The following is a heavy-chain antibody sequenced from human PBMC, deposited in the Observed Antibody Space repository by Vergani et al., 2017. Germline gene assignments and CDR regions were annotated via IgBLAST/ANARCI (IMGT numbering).Heavy chain of an antibody. CDR3: ARAIKGSSGPHYFDY. CDR1: GGSISSGDYY. J-gene: IGHJ4*02. D-gene: IGHD6-19*01. CDR2: IYYSGST. V-gene: IGHV4-30-4*08. Sequence: QVQLQESGPGLVKPSQTLSLTCTVSGGSISSGDYYWSWIRQPPGKGLEWIGYIYYSGSTYYNPSLKSRVTISVDTYKNQFSLKLSSVTAADTAVYYCARAIKGSSGPHYFDYWGQGTLVTVSS.